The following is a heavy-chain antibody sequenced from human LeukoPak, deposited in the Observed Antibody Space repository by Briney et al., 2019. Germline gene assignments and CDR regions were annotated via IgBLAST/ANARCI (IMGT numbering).Heavy chain of an antibody. V-gene: IGHV1-2*02. CDR1: GYTFTGYY. D-gene: IGHD6-19*01. CDR2: INPNSGGT. Sequence: ASVKVSCKASGYTFTGYYMHWVRQAPEQGLEWMGWINPNSGGTNYAQKFQGRVTMTRDTSISTAYMELSRLRSDDTAVYYCAREGEQWLVPVPFFWFDPWGQGTLVTVSS. CDR3: AREGEQWLVPVPFFWFDP. J-gene: IGHJ5*02.